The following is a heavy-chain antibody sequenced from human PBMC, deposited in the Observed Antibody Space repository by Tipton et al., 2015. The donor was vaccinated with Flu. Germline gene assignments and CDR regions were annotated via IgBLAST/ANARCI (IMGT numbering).Heavy chain of an antibody. CDR3: ARGDYGDYVWSRGWFDP. CDR2: IYHSGST. V-gene: IGHV4-38-2*01. CDR1: GYSISSGYY. Sequence: TLSLTCAVSGYSISSGYYWGWIRQPPGKGLEWIGSIYHSGSTYYNPSLKSRVTISVDTSKNQFSLKLSSVTAADTAVYYYARGDYGDYVWSRGWFDPWGQGTLVTVSS. D-gene: IGHD4-17*01. J-gene: IGHJ5*02.